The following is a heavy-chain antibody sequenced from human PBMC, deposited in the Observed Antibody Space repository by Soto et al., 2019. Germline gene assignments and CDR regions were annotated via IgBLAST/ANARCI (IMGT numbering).Heavy chain of an antibody. Sequence: EVQLLESGGGLVQPGGSLRLSCAASGFTFSTYAMNWVSQAPGNGLEWVSAISGSGGSIHYADSVKGRFTISRDNSKNTLYLPMNSLRDDDTAVYHCVKGYWKGDVWGQGTTVTVSS. CDR3: VKGYWKGDV. J-gene: IGHJ6*02. V-gene: IGHV3-23*01. D-gene: IGHD1-1*01. CDR1: GFTFSTYA. CDR2: ISGSGGSI.